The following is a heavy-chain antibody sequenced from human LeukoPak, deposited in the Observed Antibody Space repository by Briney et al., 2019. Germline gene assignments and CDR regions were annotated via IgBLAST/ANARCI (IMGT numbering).Heavy chain of an antibody. CDR3: ARDRAAGCSGGGCYHNWFDP. Sequence: PGGSLRLSCAASGFSFSSYTMNWVRQAPGKGLEWVSSINWGSCYIYYADPVKGRFTISRDNAKNTLYLEKNSLRAEDTAVYYCARDRAAGCSGGGCYHNWFDPWGQGTLVAVSS. J-gene: IGHJ5*02. D-gene: IGHD2-15*01. CDR2: INWGSCYI. CDR1: GFSFSSYT. V-gene: IGHV3-21*01.